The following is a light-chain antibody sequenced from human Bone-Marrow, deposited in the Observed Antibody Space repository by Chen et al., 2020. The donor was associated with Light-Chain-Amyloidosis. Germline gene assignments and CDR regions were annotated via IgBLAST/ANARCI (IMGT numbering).Light chain of an antibody. CDR1: NFGSTS. Sequence: SYVLTQPSSVSVAPGQTATIACGGNNFGSTSVHWYQQTPGQAPLLVVYDDSDRPSGIPERLSGSSSGKTATLTISRDEAGDEADYCCQVWDRSSDRPVFGGGTKLTVL. CDR3: QVWDRSSDRPV. V-gene: IGLV3-21*02. CDR2: DDS. J-gene: IGLJ3*02.